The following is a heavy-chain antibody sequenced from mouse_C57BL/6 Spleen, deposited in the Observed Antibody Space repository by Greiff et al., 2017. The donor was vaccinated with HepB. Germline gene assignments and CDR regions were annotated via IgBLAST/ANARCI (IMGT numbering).Heavy chain of an antibody. J-gene: IGHJ3*01. V-gene: IGHV5-12*01. CDR1: GFTFSDYY. Sequence: DVQLVESGGGLVQPGGSLKLSCAASGFTFSDYYMYWVRQTPEKRLEWVAYISNGVGSTYYPDTVKGRFTISRDNAKNTLYLQMSRLKSEDTAMYYCARRGLPSAWFAYWGQGTLVTVSA. CDR3: ARRGLPSAWFAY. CDR2: ISNGVGST. D-gene: IGHD5-5*01.